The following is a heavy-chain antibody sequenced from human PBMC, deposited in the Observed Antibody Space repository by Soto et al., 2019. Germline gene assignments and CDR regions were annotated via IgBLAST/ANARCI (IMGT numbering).Heavy chain of an antibody. J-gene: IGHJ6*03. Sequence: HPAGSLRHSVAASGFTFSNDPMTCDRQAPGKGLEWVSVIRGSGDVTYYADSVQGRFAISRDNSKNTLYLQMNSLRDEDTAIYYCAKHGGPSYSYYMDVWGKGTTVTVSS. CDR3: AKHGGPSYSYYMDV. CDR2: IRGSGDVT. V-gene: IGHV3-23*01. D-gene: IGHD3-3*01. CDR1: GFTFSNDP.